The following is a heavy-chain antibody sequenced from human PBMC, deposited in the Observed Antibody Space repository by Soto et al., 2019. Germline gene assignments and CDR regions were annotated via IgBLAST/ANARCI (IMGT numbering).Heavy chain of an antibody. Sequence: QLQLQESGPGLVKPSETLSLTCTVSGGSISSSSYYWGWIRQPPGKGLEWIGSIYYSGSTYYNPSLKSRVTISVDTSKNQFPLKLSSVTAADAAVYYCVRHEPGYSSSWYFLSSYYYGMDVWGQGTTVTVSS. CDR1: GGSISSSSYY. CDR2: IYYSGST. D-gene: IGHD6-13*01. J-gene: IGHJ6*02. CDR3: VRHEPGYSSSWYFLSSYYYGMDV. V-gene: IGHV4-39*01.